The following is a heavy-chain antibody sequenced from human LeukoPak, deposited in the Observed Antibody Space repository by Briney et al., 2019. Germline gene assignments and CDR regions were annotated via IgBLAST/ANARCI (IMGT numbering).Heavy chain of an antibody. J-gene: IGHJ6*02. D-gene: IGHD5-12*01. CDR3: ARSLRGYSGYAFYYYGMDV. Sequence: SETLSLTCGVYGESFSDYYWRWIRQPPGKGLEWIGEINHSGSTNYKPSLKSRVTISIDKSNKQFSQKLSSVTAADTAVYYCARSLRGYSGYAFYYYGMDVWGQGTTVTVSS. V-gene: IGHV4-34*01. CDR2: INHSGST. CDR1: GESFSDYY.